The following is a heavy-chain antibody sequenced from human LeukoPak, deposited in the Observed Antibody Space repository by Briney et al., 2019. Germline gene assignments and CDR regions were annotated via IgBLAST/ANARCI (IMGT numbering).Heavy chain of an antibody. Sequence: SETLSLTCTVSGGSISSYYWSWIRQPPGKGLEWIGYIYYSGSTNYNPSLKSRVTISVDTSKNQFSLKLSSVTAADTAVYYCARHLRDSGGWYSPGPKGLDFDYWGQGTLVTVSS. CDR2: IYYSGST. CDR3: ARHLRDSGGWYSPGPKGLDFDY. CDR1: GGSISSYY. J-gene: IGHJ4*02. D-gene: IGHD6-19*01. V-gene: IGHV4-59*08.